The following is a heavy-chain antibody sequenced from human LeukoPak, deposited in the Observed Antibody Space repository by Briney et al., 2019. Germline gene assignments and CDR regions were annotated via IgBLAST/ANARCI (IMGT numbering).Heavy chain of an antibody. CDR1: GASISSGDYH. CDR3: ARWTRPNSIAAAGRGGSYYYGMDV. J-gene: IGHJ6*02. D-gene: IGHD6-13*01. V-gene: IGHV4-61*08. CDR2: IYYSGST. Sequence: SQTLSLTCTVSGASISSGDYHWSWIRQPPGKGLEWIGYIYYSGSTNYNPSLKSRVTISVDTSKNQFSLKLSSVTAADTAVYYCARWTRPNSIAAAGRGGSYYYGMDVWGQGTTVTVSS.